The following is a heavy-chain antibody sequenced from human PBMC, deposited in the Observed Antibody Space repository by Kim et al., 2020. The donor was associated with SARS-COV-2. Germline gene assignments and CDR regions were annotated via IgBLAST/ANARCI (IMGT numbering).Heavy chain of an antibody. CDR2: YN. J-gene: IGHJ4*02. Sequence: YNNYAGSVKGRIAINPDTYKTQFSLQLKSMTPEDTAVYYCARDGSYRFDYWGQGTLVTVSS. CDR3: ARDGSYRFDY. V-gene: IGHV6-1*01. D-gene: IGHD3-10*01.